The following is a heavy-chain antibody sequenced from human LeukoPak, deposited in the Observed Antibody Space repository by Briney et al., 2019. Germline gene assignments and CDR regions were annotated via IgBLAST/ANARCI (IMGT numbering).Heavy chain of an antibody. CDR2: MYVSGTI. J-gene: IGHJ6*02. CDR3: ARENYYDSSGYSEGMDD. Sequence: SETLSLTCTVSGGSISSSYLSWIRQPAGKGLEWIGRMYVSGTINYNPSLRSRVTMSIDTSKKEFSLRLSSVTAADTAVYYCARENYYDSSGYSEGMDDWGQGTTVTVSS. V-gene: IGHV4-4*07. D-gene: IGHD3-22*01. CDR1: GGSISSSY.